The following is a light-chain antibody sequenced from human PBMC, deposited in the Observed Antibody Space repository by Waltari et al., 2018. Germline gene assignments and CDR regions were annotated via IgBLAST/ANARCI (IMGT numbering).Light chain of an antibody. CDR1: QSVGRS. J-gene: IGKJ1*01. CDR2: DTA. CDR3: QHYVNLPVT. Sequence: DIVLTQSPGTLSLSPGERATLSCRASQSVGRSLAWYQQKPGQAPRLPIYDTAIRATGTPGRFSGSGSGTDFSLAISSLEPEDFAVYFCQHYVNLPVTFGQGTKVEI. V-gene: IGKV3-20*01.